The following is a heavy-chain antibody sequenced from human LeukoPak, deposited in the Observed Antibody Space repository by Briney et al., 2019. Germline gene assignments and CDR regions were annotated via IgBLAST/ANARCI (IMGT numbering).Heavy chain of an antibody. D-gene: IGHD2-2*01. CDR1: GYSFSTYW. CDR3: ARRQGCSSTSCPPDY. CDR2: IYPGDSET. Sequence: GESLNISRTGFGYSFSTYWIGWVREMPGKGLEWIGIIYPGDSETRYSPPFQGQVTISADKSITTAYLQWDSLKASDTAMYFCARRQGCSSTSCPPDYWGQGTLVT. J-gene: IGHJ4*02. V-gene: IGHV5-51*01.